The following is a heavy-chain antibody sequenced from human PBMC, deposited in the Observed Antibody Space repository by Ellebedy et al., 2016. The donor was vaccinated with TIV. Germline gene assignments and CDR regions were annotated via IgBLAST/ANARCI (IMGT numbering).Heavy chain of an antibody. CDR2: IDFSGTGT. CDR1: GFTFSIAG. Sequence: GESLKISXGASGFTFSIAGMTWVRQAPGKGLEWVATIDFSGTGTYYADSVKGRLIISRDNTKNLVFLQMNSLGVEDTAVYCCARDGSEWSRDHWGQGTLVTVSS. D-gene: IGHD3-3*01. CDR3: ARDGSEWSRDH. J-gene: IGHJ4*02. V-gene: IGHV3-21*06.